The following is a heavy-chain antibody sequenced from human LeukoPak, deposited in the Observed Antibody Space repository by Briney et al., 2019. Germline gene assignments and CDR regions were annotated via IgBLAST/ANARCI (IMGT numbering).Heavy chain of an antibody. J-gene: IGHJ4*02. Sequence: PGGSLRLSCAASGFTLSDYSMTWVRQAPGKGLEWVSYISSSSSTIYYADSVKGRFTISRDNAKNSLFLQMNSLRAEDTAVYYCARDFALIVGATFIDYWGQGTLVTVSS. CDR3: ARDFALIVGATFIDY. CDR1: GFTLSDYS. V-gene: IGHV3-48*01. D-gene: IGHD1-26*01. CDR2: ISSSSSTI.